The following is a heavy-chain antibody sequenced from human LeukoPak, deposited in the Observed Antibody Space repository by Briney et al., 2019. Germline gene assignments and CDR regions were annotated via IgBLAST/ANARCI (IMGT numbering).Heavy chain of an antibody. CDR2: IYYSGST. CDR3: ARPGSSGYYSSFFDY. D-gene: IGHD3-22*01. J-gene: IGHJ4*02. V-gene: IGHV4-39*01. Sequence: PSETLSLTCTVSGGSISTSSYYWGWIRQPPGKGLEWIGTIYYSGSTYYNPSLKSRVTISVDTSKNQFSLKLSSVTAADTAVYYCARPGSSGYYSSFFDYWGQGTLVTVSS. CDR1: GGSISTSSYY.